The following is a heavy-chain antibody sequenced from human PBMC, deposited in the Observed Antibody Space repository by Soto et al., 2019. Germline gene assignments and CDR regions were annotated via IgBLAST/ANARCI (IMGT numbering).Heavy chain of an antibody. Sequence: EVQLVESGGGLVQPGGSLRLSCAASGFTVSSNYMSWVRQAPGKGLEWVSVIYSGGSTYYADSVKGRFTISRHNSKNLLYLQMNSLRAEDTAVYYCARWAVRGVITTLFDYWGQGTLVTVSS. J-gene: IGHJ4*02. CDR3: ARWAVRGVITTLFDY. CDR1: GFTVSSNY. CDR2: IYSGGST. D-gene: IGHD3-10*01. V-gene: IGHV3-53*04.